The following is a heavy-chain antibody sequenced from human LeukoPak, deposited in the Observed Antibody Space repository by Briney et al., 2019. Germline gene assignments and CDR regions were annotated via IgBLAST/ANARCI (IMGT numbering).Heavy chain of an antibody. Sequence: SETLSLTCAVYGGSFSGYYWGWIRQPPGKGLEWIGSIYYSGSTYYNPSLKSRVTISVDTSKNQFSLKLSSVTAADTAVYYCARHSVTIFGVVIAHNWFDPWGQGTLVTVSS. V-gene: IGHV4-39*01. CDR3: ARHSVTIFGVVIAHNWFDP. CDR1: GGSFSGYY. J-gene: IGHJ5*02. CDR2: IYYSGST. D-gene: IGHD3-3*01.